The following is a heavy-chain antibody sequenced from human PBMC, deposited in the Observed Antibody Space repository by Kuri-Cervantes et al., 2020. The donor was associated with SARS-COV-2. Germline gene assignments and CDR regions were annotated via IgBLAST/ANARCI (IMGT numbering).Heavy chain of an antibody. CDR2: IIPIFETV. J-gene: IGHJ5*02. D-gene: IGHD3-10*01. V-gene: IGHV1-69*06. Sequence: SVKVSCKASGYTFTSYAMHWVRQAPGQWLEWMGRIIPIFETVNYAQKFQGRVTITADKSTSTGYMEVSSLTSEDTAVYYCARSSGRHLYSPSGNWFDPWGQGTLVTVSS. CDR3: ARSSGRHLYSPSGNWFDP. CDR1: GYTFTSYA.